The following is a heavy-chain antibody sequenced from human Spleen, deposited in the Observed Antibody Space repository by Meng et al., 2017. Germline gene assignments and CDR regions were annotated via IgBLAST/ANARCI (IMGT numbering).Heavy chain of an antibody. Sequence: SVKVSCKASGGTFSSYAITWVRQAPGQGLEWMGGIIPMFGEAHYPQDFQGRVTMTADKSTNTAYMELSSLRSEDTAVYYCAKDRSASSGWSGAYWGQGTRVTVSS. V-gene: IGHV1-69*06. CDR2: IIPMFGEA. CDR3: AKDRSASSGWSGAY. D-gene: IGHD6-19*01. CDR1: GGTFSSYA. J-gene: IGHJ4*02.